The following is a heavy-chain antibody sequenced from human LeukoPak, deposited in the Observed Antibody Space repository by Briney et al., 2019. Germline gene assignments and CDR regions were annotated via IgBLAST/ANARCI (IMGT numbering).Heavy chain of an antibody. Sequence: AASVKVSCKASGYTFTSYDINWVRQATGQGLEWMGWMNPNSGNTGYAQKFQGRVTMTRNTSISTAYMELSSLRSEDTAVYYCARGVNTYLWFGGDYMDVWGKGSTVTVSS. V-gene: IGHV1-8*01. CDR3: ARGVNTYLWFGGDYMDV. J-gene: IGHJ6*03. D-gene: IGHD3-16*01. CDR1: GYTFTSYD. CDR2: MNPNSGNT.